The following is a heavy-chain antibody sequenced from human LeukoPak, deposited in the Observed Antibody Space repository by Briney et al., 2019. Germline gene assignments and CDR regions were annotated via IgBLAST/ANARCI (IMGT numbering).Heavy chain of an antibody. CDR3: VGEGVGFCGGGTCSYDAFDI. CDR1: GFTFSTYE. CDR2: ISSSGSTI. V-gene: IGHV3-48*03. J-gene: IGHJ3*02. Sequence: PGGSLRLSCAASGFTFSTYEMNWVRQAPGKGLEWVSCISSSGSTIHYADSVKGRFTISRDNAKNTLYLQMNSLRAEDTAVFYCVGEGVGFCGGGTCSYDAFDIWGQGTTVTVSS. D-gene: IGHD2-15*01.